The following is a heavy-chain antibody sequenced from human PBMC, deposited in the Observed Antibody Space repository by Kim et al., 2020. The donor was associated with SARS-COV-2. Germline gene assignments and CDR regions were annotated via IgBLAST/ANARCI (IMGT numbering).Heavy chain of an antibody. CDR3: ARDGVRLIAAEVDGWYYYGMDV. CDR1: GFTVSSNY. CDR2: IYSGGST. V-gene: IGHV3-66*01. J-gene: IGHJ6*02. D-gene: IGHD6-13*01. Sequence: GGSLRLSCAASGFTVSSNYMSWVRQAPGKGLEWVSVIYSGGSTYYADSVKGRFTISRDNSKNTLYLQMNSLRAEDTAVYYCARDGVRLIAAEVDGWYYYGMDVWGQGTTVTVSS.